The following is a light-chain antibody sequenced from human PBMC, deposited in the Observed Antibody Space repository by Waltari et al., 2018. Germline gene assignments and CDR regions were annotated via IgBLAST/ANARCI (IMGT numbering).Light chain of an antibody. CDR3: QHYVRLPAT. Sequence: SCRASQYISRSLAWYQQKPGQAPKLLIYGASTSATGIPDRFTGSGSGTDFSLTSSSLEPEDFAIYFCQHYVRLPATFGQGTKVEIK. V-gene: IGKV3-20*01. CDR1: QYISRS. J-gene: IGKJ1*01. CDR2: GAS.